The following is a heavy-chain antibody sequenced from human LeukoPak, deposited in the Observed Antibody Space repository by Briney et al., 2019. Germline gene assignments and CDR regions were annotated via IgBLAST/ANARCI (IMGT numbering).Heavy chain of an antibody. J-gene: IGHJ4*02. CDR2: IWYDGSKE. CDR1: GFTFSSYG. V-gene: IGHV3-33*01. Sequence: GRSLSPSCAASGFTFSSYGMHWVRQAPGKGLEWVAVIWYDGSKEYLADSVKGRFTISRDNSKNTVYLQMNSLKTEDTAVYYCARVIGWSLFDCWGQGTLVTVSS. D-gene: IGHD2-15*01. CDR3: ARVIGWSLFDC.